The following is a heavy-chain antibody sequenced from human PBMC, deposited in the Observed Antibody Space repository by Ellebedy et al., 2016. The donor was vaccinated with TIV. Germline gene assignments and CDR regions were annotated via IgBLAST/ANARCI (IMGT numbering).Heavy chain of an antibody. J-gene: IGHJ4*02. CDR1: GFTFSSYS. CDR2: ISSSSSTI. D-gene: IGHD3-22*01. CDR3: ARDLGGGMYYYDSSGFDY. Sequence: GESLKISCAASGFTFSSYSMNWVRQAPGKGLEWVSYISSSSSTIYYADSVKGRFTISRDNAKNSLYLQMNSLRDEDTAVYYCARDLGGGMYYYDSSGFDYWGQGTLVTVSS. V-gene: IGHV3-48*02.